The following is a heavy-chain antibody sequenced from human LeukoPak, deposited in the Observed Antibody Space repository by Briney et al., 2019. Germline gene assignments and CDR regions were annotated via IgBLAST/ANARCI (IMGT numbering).Heavy chain of an antibody. J-gene: IGHJ6*03. V-gene: IGHV4-4*07. CDR1: GGSISSYY. CDR3: ARGALYGYYYYYMDV. Sequence: SETLSLTCTVSGGSISSYYWSWIRQPAGKGLEWIGRIYTSGSTNYNPSLKSRVTMSVDTSKNQFSLKLSSVTAADTAVYYCARGALYGYYYYYMDVWGKGTTVTVSS. CDR2: IYTSGST. D-gene: IGHD2-2*02.